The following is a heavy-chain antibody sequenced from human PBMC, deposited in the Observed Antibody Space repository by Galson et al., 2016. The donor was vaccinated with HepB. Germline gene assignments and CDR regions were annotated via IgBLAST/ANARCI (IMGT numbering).Heavy chain of an antibody. Sequence: CAASGFTFSDYAIQWVRQAPGKGLEWVSVISYHGTTAYYADSLKGRFTVSRDNSKNTLYLHLSSLRFEDTAIYYCARGNYYGSGSYSYGAFYWGQGTVVTVSS. CDR3: ARGNYYGSGSYSYGAFY. V-gene: IGHV3-30*04. CDR2: ISYHGTTA. J-gene: IGHJ4*02. CDR1: GFTFSDYA. D-gene: IGHD3-10*01.